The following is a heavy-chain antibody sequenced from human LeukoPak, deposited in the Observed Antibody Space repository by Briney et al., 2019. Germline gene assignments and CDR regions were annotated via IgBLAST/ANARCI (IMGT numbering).Heavy chain of an antibody. CDR3: ARTTVTLKAFDI. CDR1: GYTFTSYG. J-gene: IGHJ3*02. V-gene: IGHV1-18*01. Sequence: ASVKVSCKASGYTFTSYGISWVRQAPGQGLEWMGWISAYNGNTNYAQKLQGRVTMTTDTSTSTAYMELSSLRSEDTAVYYCARTTVTLKAFDIWGQGTMVTVPS. CDR2: ISAYNGNT. D-gene: IGHD4-17*01.